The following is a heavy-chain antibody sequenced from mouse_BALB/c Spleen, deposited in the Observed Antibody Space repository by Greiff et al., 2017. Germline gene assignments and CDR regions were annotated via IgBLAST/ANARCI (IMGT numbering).Heavy chain of an antibody. CDR2: ISSGGSYT. J-gene: IGHJ2*01. D-gene: IGHD1-1*01. V-gene: IGHV5-9-4*01. Sequence: VQLKQSGGGLVKPGGSLKLSCAASGFTFSSYAMSWVRQSPEKRLEWVAEISSGGSYTYYPDTVTGRFTISRDNAKNTLYLEMSSLRSEDTAMYYCARSPGYYYGSSYDYWGQGTTLTVSS. CDR1: GFTFSSYA. CDR3: ARSPGYYYGSSYDY.